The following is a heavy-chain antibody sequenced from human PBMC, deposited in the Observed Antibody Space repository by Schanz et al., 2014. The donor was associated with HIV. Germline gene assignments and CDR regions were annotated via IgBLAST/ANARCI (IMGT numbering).Heavy chain of an antibody. V-gene: IGHV3-23*01. J-gene: IGHJ6*02. CDR3: GKVPVAHYYYGMDV. Sequence: EVQLLESGGGLLHPGGSLRLSCAASGFTFNSYAMNALSWVRQAPGGGLEWVSDIRGGAGGTYYEDSVKGRFTITRDNSKSTFYLQMSRRRAEDTAVYCCGKVPVAHYYYGMDVWGQGTTVTVSS. CDR2: IRGGAGGT. CDR1: GFTFNSYA.